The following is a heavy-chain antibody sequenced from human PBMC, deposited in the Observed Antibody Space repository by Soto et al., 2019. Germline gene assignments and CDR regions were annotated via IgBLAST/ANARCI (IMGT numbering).Heavy chain of an antibody. Sequence: SETLSLTCTVSVGSISSYYWSWIRQPPGRGLEWIGYIYYSGSTNYNPSLKSRVTISVDTSKNQFSLKLSSVTAADTAVYYCARDNNYGDYNWFDPWGQGTLVTVSS. CDR3: ARDNNYGDYNWFDP. D-gene: IGHD4-17*01. CDR1: VGSISSYY. CDR2: IYYSGST. J-gene: IGHJ5*02. V-gene: IGHV4-59*01.